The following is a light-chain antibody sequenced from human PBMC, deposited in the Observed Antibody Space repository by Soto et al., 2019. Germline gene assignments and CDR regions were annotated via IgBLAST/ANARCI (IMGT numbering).Light chain of an antibody. V-gene: IGKV3-15*01. CDR1: QSVSIY. CDR3: QQYNYWPLT. Sequence: EIVMTQSPATLSVSPGERVTLSCRASQSVSIYLAWYQQRPGQAPRPLIYGASTRATGIPARFSASGSGTEFTLTTNSLQSEDFAVYYCQQYNYWPLTFGGGTRVEI. J-gene: IGKJ4*01. CDR2: GAS.